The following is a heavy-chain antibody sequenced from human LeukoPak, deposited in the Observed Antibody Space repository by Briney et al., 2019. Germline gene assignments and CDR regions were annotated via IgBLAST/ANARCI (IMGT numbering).Heavy chain of an antibody. CDR2: ISAYNGNT. CDR1: GYTFTSYG. D-gene: IGHD2/OR15-2a*01. Sequence: ASVKVSCKASGYTFTSYGISWVRQAPGQGLEWMGWISAYNGNTNYAQKLQGRVTMTTDTSTSTAYMELRSLRSDDTAVYYCARDTPTLNIANDAFDIWGQGTMVTVSS. J-gene: IGHJ3*02. CDR3: ARDTPTLNIANDAFDI. V-gene: IGHV1-18*01.